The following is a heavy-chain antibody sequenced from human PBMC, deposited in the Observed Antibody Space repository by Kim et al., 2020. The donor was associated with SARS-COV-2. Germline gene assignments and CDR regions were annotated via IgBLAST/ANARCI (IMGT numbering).Heavy chain of an antibody. D-gene: IGHD2-2*01. V-gene: IGHV3-23*01. CDR3: AKDLAVKYEGVVPDMDV. J-gene: IGHJ6*02. Sequence: KGRFTISRDNSKNTLYLQMNSLRAEDTAVYYCAKDLAVKYEGVVPDMDVWGQGTTVTVSS.